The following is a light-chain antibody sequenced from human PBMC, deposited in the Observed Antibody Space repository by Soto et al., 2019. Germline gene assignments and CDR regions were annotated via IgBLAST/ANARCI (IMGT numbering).Light chain of an antibody. J-gene: IGKJ4*01. Sequence: DIQMTQSPSSLSASVGDRVTITCQASQDISNYLNWYQQKPGKAPKLLIYDASNLETGVPSRFSGSGSGTDFTFTISSLQHEDIATYYCQQYDTLPTFGGGTKVEIK. V-gene: IGKV1-33*01. CDR3: QQYDTLPT. CDR2: DAS. CDR1: QDISNY.